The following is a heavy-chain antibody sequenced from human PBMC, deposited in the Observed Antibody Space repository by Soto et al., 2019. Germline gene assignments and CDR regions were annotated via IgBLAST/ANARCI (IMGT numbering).Heavy chain of an antibody. Sequence: QITLKESGPTLVKPTQTLTLTCTFSGFSLSTSGVGVGWIRQPPGKALEGLALIYWDDDKRYSPSLKSRLTXSXXTSKNQVVLRMTNRDPVDTATYYCAHTSRWLGFDYWGQGTLVTVSS. CDR2: IYWDDDK. J-gene: IGHJ4*02. V-gene: IGHV2-5*02. CDR1: GFSLSTSGVG. CDR3: AHTSRWLGFDY. D-gene: IGHD5-12*01.